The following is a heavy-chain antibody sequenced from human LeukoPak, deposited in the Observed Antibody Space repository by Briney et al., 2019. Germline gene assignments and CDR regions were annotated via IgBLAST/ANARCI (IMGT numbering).Heavy chain of an antibody. D-gene: IGHD3-9*01. Sequence: GGSLRLSCAASGFTFSTYSMNWVRQAPGKGLEWVADISYDGSNKYYADSVKGRLTISRDNSKSTLYLQMNSLRAEDTATYCCARSPYYDILAGFYYYFDYWGQGTLVTVSS. CDR1: GFTFSTYS. CDR2: ISYDGSNK. J-gene: IGHJ4*02. CDR3: ARSPYYDILAGFYYYFDY. V-gene: IGHV3-30*03.